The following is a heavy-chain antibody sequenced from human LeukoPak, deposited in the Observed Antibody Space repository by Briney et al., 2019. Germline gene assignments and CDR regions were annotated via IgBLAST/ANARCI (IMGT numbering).Heavy chain of an antibody. CDR1: GFTFSSYA. CDR2: VTGSGGST. J-gene: IGHJ4*02. V-gene: IGHV3-23*01. D-gene: IGHD5-18*01. Sequence: QPGGSLRLSCAASGFTFSSYAVSWVRQAPGKGLEWVSAVTGSGGSTFYADSVKGRFTISRDNSKNTLYLQMNSLRAEDTALYYCAKDQYSYGSSPWDYWGQGTLVTVSS. CDR3: AKDQYSYGSSPWDY.